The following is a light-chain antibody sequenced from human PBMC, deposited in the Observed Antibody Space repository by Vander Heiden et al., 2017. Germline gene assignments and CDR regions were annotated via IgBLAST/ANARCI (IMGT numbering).Light chain of an antibody. CDR3: LQYNGYPRT. Sequence: DIQMTQSPSSLSASVGDRVTITCRASQGIRNDLNWYQHKPGKAPKHLIYGAATLQSGVPSRFSGSGSGTEFTLTISSLQPEDFATYYSLQYNGYPRTFGQGTKVEIK. CDR2: GAA. V-gene: IGKV1-17*01. CDR1: QGIRND. J-gene: IGKJ1*01.